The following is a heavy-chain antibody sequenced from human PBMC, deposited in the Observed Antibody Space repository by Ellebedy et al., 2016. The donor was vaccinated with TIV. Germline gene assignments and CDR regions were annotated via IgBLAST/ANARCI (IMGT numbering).Heavy chain of an antibody. J-gene: IGHJ4*02. D-gene: IGHD6-19*01. CDR3: ARDLDKSSGWYGGAAY. CDR2: INKGSSLI. CDR1: GFNFRNYA. Sequence: PGGSLRLSCAASGFNFRNYAMHWVRQAPGKGLEWISYINKGSSLIYYADSVKGRFTISRDNSRNSAYLEMNSLRAEDTALYYCARDLDKSSGWYGGAAYWGQGTQVTVSS. V-gene: IGHV3-21*06.